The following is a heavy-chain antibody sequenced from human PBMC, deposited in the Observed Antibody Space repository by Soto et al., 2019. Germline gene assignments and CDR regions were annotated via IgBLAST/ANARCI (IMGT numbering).Heavy chain of an antibody. CDR3: ARTYDFWSGYYLSYFDY. J-gene: IGHJ4*02. CDR2: ISYDGSNK. Sequence: GGSLRLSCAASGFTFSSYAMHWVRQAPGKGLEWVAVISYDGSNKYYADSVKGRFTISRDNSKNTLYLQMNSLRAEDTAVYYCARTYDFWSGYYLSYFDYWGQGTLVTVSS. D-gene: IGHD3-3*01. CDR1: GFTFSSYA. V-gene: IGHV3-30-3*01.